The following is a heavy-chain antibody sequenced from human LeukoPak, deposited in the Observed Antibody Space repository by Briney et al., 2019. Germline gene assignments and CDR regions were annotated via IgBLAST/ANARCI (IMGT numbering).Heavy chain of an antibody. CDR2: ISAYNANT. CDR1: DYIFTSYG. Sequence: GASVKVSCKDSDYIFTSYGSIWVRQAPGQGLEWMGGISAYNANTNYVQKLQGRVTMTTDTSTSTAYMELRSLRSDDTAVYYCARFNSSGWFYYYYYGMDVWGQGTTVTVSS. D-gene: IGHD6-19*01. J-gene: IGHJ6*02. CDR3: ARFNSSGWFYYYYYGMDV. V-gene: IGHV1-18*04.